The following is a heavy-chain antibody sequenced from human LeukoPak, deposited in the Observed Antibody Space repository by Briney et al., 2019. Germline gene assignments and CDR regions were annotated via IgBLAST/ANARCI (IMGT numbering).Heavy chain of an antibody. Sequence: PGGSLRLSCAASGFTFSSYGMHWVRQAPGKGLEWVAVIWYDGSNKYYADSVKGRFTISRDNSKSTLYLQMNSLRAEDTAVYYCARDGSSWYEGYYFDYWGQGTLVTVSS. J-gene: IGHJ4*02. V-gene: IGHV3-33*01. CDR1: GFTFSSYG. D-gene: IGHD6-13*01. CDR3: ARDGSSWYEGYYFDY. CDR2: IWYDGSNK.